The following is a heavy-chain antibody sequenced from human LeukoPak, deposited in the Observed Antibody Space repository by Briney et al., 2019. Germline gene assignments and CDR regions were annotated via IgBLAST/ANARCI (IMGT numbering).Heavy chain of an antibody. V-gene: IGHV3-48*01. Sequence: GGSLRLSCAASGFTFSSYSMNWVRQAPGEGLEWVSYISSSSSTIYYADSVKGRFTISRDNAKNSLYLQMNSQRAEDTAVYYCARLGYSYESDYWGQGTLVTVSS. J-gene: IGHJ4*02. D-gene: IGHD5-18*01. CDR3: ARLGYSYESDY. CDR2: ISSSSSTI. CDR1: GFTFSSYS.